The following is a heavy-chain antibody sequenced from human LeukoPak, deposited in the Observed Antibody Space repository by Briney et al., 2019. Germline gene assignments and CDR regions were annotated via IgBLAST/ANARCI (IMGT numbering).Heavy chain of an antibody. Sequence: GGSLRLSCSASGFTFSSYAMHWVRQAQGKGLEYVSAISSNGGSTYYADSARGRFTISRDNSKNTLYLQMSSLRAEDTAVYYCVPDLEVGAFNFGYWGQGTLVTVSS. V-gene: IGHV3-64D*06. CDR3: VPDLEVGAFNFGY. D-gene: IGHD1-26*01. CDR2: ISSNGGST. J-gene: IGHJ4*02. CDR1: GFTFSSYA.